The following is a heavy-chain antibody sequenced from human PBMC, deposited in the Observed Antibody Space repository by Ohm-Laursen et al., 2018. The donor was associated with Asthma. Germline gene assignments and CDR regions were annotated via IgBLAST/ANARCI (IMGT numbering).Heavy chain of an antibody. CDR1: GGSISSYY. D-gene: IGHD3-10*01. CDR3: ARDRRLRSRGYNWFDP. V-gene: IGHV4-59*01. CDR2: IYYSGST. J-gene: IGHJ5*02. Sequence: SDTLSLTCTVSGGSISSYYWSWIRQPPGKGLEWIGYIYYSGSTNYNPSLKSRVTISVDTSKNQFSLKLSSVTAADTAVYYCARDRRLRSRGYNWFDPWGQGTLVTVSS.